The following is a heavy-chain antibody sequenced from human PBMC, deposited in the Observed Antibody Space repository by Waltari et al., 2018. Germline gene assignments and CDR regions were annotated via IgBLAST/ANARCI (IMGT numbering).Heavy chain of an antibody. CDR1: GYTFTDYY. CDR3: ARGGGVTVPGFDF. Sequence: QVQLVQSGAEVKTPGASVKVSCQAFGYTFTDYYIHWVRQGPGQGLEWVGLFNPDSGGTNYAQNFQGRVTMTRGTSITTVYMELSSLKYEDTAIYYGARGGGVTVPGFDFWGQGNLVTVSS. D-gene: IGHD6-19*01. CDR2: FNPDSGGT. V-gene: IGHV1-2*02. J-gene: IGHJ4*02.